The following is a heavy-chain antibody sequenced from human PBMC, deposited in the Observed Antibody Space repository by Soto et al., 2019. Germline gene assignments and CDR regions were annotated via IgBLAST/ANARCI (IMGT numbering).Heavy chain of an antibody. D-gene: IGHD6-13*01. CDR3: ARTGYSSSWYWGKLNYDYYGMDV. J-gene: IGHJ6*02. CDR2: IIPIFGTA. V-gene: IGHV1-69*01. Sequence: QVQLVQSGAEVKKPGSSVKVSCKASGGTFSSYAISWVRQAPGQGLEWMGGIIPIFGTANYAQKFQGRVTITADESTSTAYMELSSLRSEDTAVYYCARTGYSSSWYWGKLNYDYYGMDVWGQGNTVTVSS. CDR1: GGTFSSYA.